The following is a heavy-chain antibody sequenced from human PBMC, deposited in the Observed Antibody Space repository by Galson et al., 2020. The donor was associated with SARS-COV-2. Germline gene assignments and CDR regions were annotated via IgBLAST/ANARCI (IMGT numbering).Heavy chain of an antibody. Sequence: HGEPPKIYCKGSGSTFTPYWIAWVRQIPGRGLGWMGLIYPGHADTRYSPSFEGHVTIPADKSISTAYLQWSSLKASDTATYYCARSGAELERMHRFDPWGQGTLVTVSS. V-gene: IGHV5-51*01. D-gene: IGHD1-1*01. CDR2: IYPGHADT. CDR1: GSTFTPYW. CDR3: ARSGAELERMHRFDP. J-gene: IGHJ5*02.